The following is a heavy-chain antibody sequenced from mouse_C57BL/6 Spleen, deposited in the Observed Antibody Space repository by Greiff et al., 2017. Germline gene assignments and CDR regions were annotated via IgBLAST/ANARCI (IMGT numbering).Heavy chain of an antibody. CDR1: GFSLTSYG. D-gene: IGHD1-1*01. Sequence: QVQLQQSGPGLVQPSQSLSITCTVSGFSLTSYGVHWVRQSPGKGLEWLGVIWRGGSTDYNAAFMSRLSITRDNSKSQVFFKMNSLQADDTDIYYCAKSLYGNNYYYVMDYWGRGTSDTVS. J-gene: IGHJ4*01. V-gene: IGHV2-5*01. CDR3: AKSLYGNNYYYVMDY. CDR2: IWRGGST.